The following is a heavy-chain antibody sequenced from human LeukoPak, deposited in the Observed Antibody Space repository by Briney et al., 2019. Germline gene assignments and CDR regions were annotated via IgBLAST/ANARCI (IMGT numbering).Heavy chain of an antibody. J-gene: IGHJ4*02. CDR2: MNPNSGNT. V-gene: IGHV1-8*01. CDR3: ARDRGIVVVPAAISYYFDY. Sequence: ASVKVSCKASGYTFTSYDINWVRQATGQGLEWMGYMNPNSGNTVYAQGFQGRVTMTRDTSTSTVYMELSSLRSEDTAVYYCARDRGIVVVPAAISYYFDYWGQGTLVTVSS. CDR1: GYTFTSYD. D-gene: IGHD2-2*02.